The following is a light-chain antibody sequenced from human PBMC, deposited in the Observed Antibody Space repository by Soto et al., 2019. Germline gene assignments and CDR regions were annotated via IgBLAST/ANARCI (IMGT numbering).Light chain of an antibody. CDR2: GAS. Sequence: EIVLTQSPGTLSLSPGERATLSCRASQSVSSSYLAWYQQKPGQAPRLLIYGASSRATGIPDRFSGSGSGIDFTLTISRLEPEDFAVYYCQRQKTFGQGTKVEIK. V-gene: IGKV3-20*01. CDR3: QRQKT. CDR1: QSVSSSY. J-gene: IGKJ1*01.